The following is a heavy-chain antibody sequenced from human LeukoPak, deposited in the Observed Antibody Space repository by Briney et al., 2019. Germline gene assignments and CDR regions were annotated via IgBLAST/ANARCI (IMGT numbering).Heavy chain of an antibody. J-gene: IGHJ4*02. D-gene: IGHD5-12*01. Sequence: PEGSLRLSCAASGFTFSAYTMNWVRQAPGKGLEWVASIDSSSSYIYYADSLKGRFTISRDNAKNSLYLQINSLRAEDTAVYYCARGAAYDWDYWGQGTPVTVSS. CDR3: ARGAAYDWDY. V-gene: IGHV3-21*01. CDR2: IDSSSSYI. CDR1: GFTFSAYT.